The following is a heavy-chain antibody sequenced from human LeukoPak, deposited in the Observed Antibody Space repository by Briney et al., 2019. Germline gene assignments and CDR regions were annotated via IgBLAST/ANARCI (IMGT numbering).Heavy chain of an antibody. D-gene: IGHD3-3*01. CDR3: ARHVPVWSGYSYYYYGMDV. CDR2: IYPGDSDT. J-gene: IGHJ6*02. V-gene: IGHV5-51*01. CDR1: GYSFTSYW. Sequence: GESLKISCKGSGYSFTSYWIGWVRQMPGKGLEWMGIIYPGDSDTRYSPSFQGQVTISADKSISTAYLQWSSLKASDTAMYYCARHVPVWSGYSYYYYGMDVWGQGTTATVSS.